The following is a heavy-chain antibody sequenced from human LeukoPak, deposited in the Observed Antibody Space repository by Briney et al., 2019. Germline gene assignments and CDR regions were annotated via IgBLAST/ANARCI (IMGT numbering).Heavy chain of an antibody. CDR3: ARWAAAGTQSATLIDI. Sequence: PGGSLRLSCAASGFTFSSYWMSWVRLAPGKGLEWVANIKQDGSEKYYVDSVKGRLNISRDNTKKAVYLQMNSLGTEDTAVYYCARWAAAGTQSATLIDIWGQGTMVTVSS. CDR1: GFTFSSYW. D-gene: IGHD6-13*01. CDR2: IKQDGSEK. J-gene: IGHJ3*02. V-gene: IGHV3-7*01.